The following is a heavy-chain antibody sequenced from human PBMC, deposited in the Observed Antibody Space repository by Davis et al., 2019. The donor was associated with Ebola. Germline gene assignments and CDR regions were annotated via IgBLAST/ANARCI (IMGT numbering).Heavy chain of an antibody. CDR3: AKDAEDGSGNWFFDF. CDR2: ISSGGHDT. CDR1: GFTFSRHS. Sequence: GESLKISCGASGFTFSRHSMNWVRQAPGKGLEWIAFISSGGHDTYYADSVRGRFTLYRDNAKNLLYLQLNSLRDEDTALYYCAKDAEDGSGNWFFDFRGRGALVTVSS. V-gene: IGHV3-48*02. J-gene: IGHJ2*01. D-gene: IGHD5-24*01.